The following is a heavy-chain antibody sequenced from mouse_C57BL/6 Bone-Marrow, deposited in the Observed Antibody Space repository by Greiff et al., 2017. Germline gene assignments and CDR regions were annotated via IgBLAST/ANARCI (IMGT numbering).Heavy chain of an antibody. J-gene: IGHJ2*01. Sequence: VQLQQSGAELVRPGASVQLSCTASGFNIKDDYMHWVKQRPEQGLEWIGWIDPENGDTEYASKFQGKATITAVTSSNTAYLQLSSLTSEDTAVYYCSLLLRYLYYFDYWGQGTTLTVSS. D-gene: IGHD1-1*01. CDR1: GFNIKDDY. CDR2: IDPENGDT. CDR3: SLLLRYLYYFDY. V-gene: IGHV14-4*01.